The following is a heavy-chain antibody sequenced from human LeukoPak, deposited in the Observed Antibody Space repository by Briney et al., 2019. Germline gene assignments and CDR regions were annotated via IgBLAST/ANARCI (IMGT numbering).Heavy chain of an antibody. V-gene: IGHV3-7*01. CDR2: IKQDGRDK. CDR3: ARDSPHYYDSSGYWFDP. D-gene: IGHD3-22*01. CDR1: GFTFSSYA. Sequence: AGGSLRLSCAASGFTFSSYAMSWVRQAPGKGLEWVANIKQDGRDKYYVDSVKGRFTISRDNAKNSLYLQMNSLRAEDTAVYYCARDSPHYYDSSGYWFDPWGQGTLVTVSS. J-gene: IGHJ5*02.